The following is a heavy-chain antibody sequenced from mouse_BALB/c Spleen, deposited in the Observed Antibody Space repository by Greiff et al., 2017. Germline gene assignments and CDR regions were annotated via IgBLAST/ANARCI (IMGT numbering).Heavy chain of an antibody. J-gene: IGHJ4*01. CDR1: GFTFTDYY. CDR3: ARDWDGYAMDY. D-gene: IGHD4-1*01. CDR2: IRNKANGYTT. V-gene: IGHV7-3*02. Sequence: EVQLVESGGGLVQPGGSLRLSCATSGFTFTDYYMSWVRQPPGKALEWLGFIRNKANGYTTEYSASVKGRFTISRDNSQSNLYLQMNTLRAEDSATYYCARDWDGYAMDYWGQGTSVTVSS.